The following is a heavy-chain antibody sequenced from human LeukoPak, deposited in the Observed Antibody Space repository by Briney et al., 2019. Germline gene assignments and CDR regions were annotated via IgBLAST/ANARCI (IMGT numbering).Heavy chain of an antibody. D-gene: IGHD6-13*01. J-gene: IGHJ4*02. Sequence: GGSLRLSCAASGFTVSSNYMSWVRQAPGKGLEWVSVIYSGGSTYYADSVKGRFTISRDNSKNTLYLQMNSLRAEDTAVYYCATYSSREGFGYWGQGTLVTVSS. CDR1: GFTVSSNY. V-gene: IGHV3-53*01. CDR3: ATYSSREGFGY. CDR2: IYSGGST.